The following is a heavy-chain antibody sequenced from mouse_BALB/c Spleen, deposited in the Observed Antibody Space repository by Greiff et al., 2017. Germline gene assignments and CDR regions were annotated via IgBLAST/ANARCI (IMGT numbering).Heavy chain of an antibody. V-gene: IGHV1S56*01. J-gene: IGHJ4*01. CDR1: GYTFTSYY. CDR3: ARFDYDLYAMDY. CDR2: IYPGNVNT. D-gene: IGHD2-4*01. Sequence: VKLVESGPELVKPGASVRISCKASGYTFTSYYIHWVKQRPGQGLEWIGWIYPGNVNTKYNEKFKGKATLTADKSSSTAYMQLSSLTSEDSAVYFCARFDYDLYAMDYWGQGTSVTVSS.